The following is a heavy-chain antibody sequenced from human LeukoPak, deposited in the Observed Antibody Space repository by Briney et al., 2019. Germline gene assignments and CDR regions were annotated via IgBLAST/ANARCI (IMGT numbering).Heavy chain of an antibody. J-gene: IGHJ4*02. V-gene: IGHV1-46*01. Sequence: GASVKVSCKASGYTFTSYYMHWVGQAPGQGLEWMGIINPRGVSTSYPQKFQRRGTITRDMSMHTVYMELSSLRSEDTAVYSCASGTDSVSIVGVYWGQGTLVTVSS. CDR3: ASGTDSVSIVGVY. CDR1: GYTFTSYY. CDR2: INPRGVST. D-gene: IGHD1-26*01.